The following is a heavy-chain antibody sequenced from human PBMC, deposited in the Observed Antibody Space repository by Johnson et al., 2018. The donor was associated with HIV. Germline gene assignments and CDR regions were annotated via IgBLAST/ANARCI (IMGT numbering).Heavy chain of an antibody. Sequence: QVQLVESGGGVVQPGRSLRLSCAASGFTFSSYAMHWVRQAPGKGLEWVAVISYDGSNKYYADSVKGRFTISRDNSKNTLYLQMNSLRAEATAVYYCARAKGWELRDAFDIWGQGTMVTVSS. V-gene: IGHV3-30*04. CDR1: GFTFSSYA. D-gene: IGHD1-26*01. CDR3: ARAKGWELRDAFDI. J-gene: IGHJ3*02. CDR2: ISYDGSNK.